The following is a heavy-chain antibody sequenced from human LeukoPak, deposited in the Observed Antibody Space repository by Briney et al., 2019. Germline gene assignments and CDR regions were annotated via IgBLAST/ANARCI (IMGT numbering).Heavy chain of an antibody. V-gene: IGHV3-21*01. J-gene: IGHJ3*02. CDR3: AREGYLAAFDI. CDR1: GFTFSSYS. Sequence: PGGSLRLSCGASGFTFSSYSMNWVRQAPGKGLEWVSSISSSSSYIYYADLVKGRFTISRDNAKNSLYLQMNSLRAEDTAVYYCAREGYLAAFDIWGQGTMVTVSS. CDR2: ISSSSSYI. D-gene: IGHD1-1*01.